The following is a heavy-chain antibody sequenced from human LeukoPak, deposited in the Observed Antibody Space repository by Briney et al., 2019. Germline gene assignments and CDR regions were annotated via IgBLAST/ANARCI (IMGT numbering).Heavy chain of an antibody. CDR2: INPSGGSP. Sequence: ASVKVSCKASGYTFTNYYIHWVRQAPGQGLEWMGIINPSGGSPTYAQNFQGRVTMTRDTSTSTVYMELCSLRSEDTAVYYCARNYDGGWFDPWGQGTLVTVSS. CDR1: GYTFTNYY. D-gene: IGHD3-3*01. V-gene: IGHV1-46*01. CDR3: ARNYDGGWFDP. J-gene: IGHJ5*02.